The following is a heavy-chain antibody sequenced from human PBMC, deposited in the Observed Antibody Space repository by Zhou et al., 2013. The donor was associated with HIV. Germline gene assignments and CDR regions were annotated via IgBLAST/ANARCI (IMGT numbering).Heavy chain of an antibody. CDR3: ALDYSVDAFFDF. V-gene: IGHV1-46*03. J-gene: IGHJ4*02. D-gene: IGHD2-15*01. CDR1: GYIFTRYY. Sequence: QVQLVQSGAEVKKPGTSVKVSCKASGYIFTRYYIHWVRQAPGQGLEWMGIINPSGDSASYAQELQGRVTMTRDTSTSTVYMELSSLRSEDTAVYYCALDYSVDAFFDFWGQGTLVTVSS. CDR2: INPSGDSA.